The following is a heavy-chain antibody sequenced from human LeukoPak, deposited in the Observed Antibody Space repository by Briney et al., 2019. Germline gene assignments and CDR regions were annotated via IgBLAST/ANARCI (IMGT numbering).Heavy chain of an antibody. V-gene: IGHV3-11*05. CDR2: ISSSSSYT. CDR1: GFTFSDYY. D-gene: IGHD5-24*01. J-gene: IGHJ4*02. Sequence: GGSLRLSCAASGFTFSDYYMSWLRQAPGKGLEWVSYISSSSSYTNYAVSVKGRFTISRDNAKNSLYLQMNSLRAEDTAVYYCARARRDGYSGFFDYWGQGTLVTVSS. CDR3: ARARRDGYSGFFDY.